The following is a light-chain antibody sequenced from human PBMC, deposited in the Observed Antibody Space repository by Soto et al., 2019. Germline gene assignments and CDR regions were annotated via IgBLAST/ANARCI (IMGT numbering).Light chain of an antibody. J-gene: IGKJ3*01. CDR2: GAS. CDR3: QQFGSSPGFT. V-gene: IGKV3-20*01. Sequence: EIVLTQSPGTLSLSPGERATLSCRASQSINNRYLAWYQQKPVQAPRLLIYGASSRATGIPDRFSGSGSGTDFTLTISRLEPEDFAVYYCQQFGSSPGFTFGPGTKVDMK. CDR1: QSINNRY.